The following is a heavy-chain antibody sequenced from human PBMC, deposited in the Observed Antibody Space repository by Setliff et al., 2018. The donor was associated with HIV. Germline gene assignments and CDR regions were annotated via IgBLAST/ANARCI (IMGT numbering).Heavy chain of an antibody. V-gene: IGHV1-18*01. J-gene: IGHJ3*02. D-gene: IGHD3-3*01. CDR2: VSAYNGNT. CDR1: GYTFSTYS. CDR3: ARAQAYYGGYDAFDI. Sequence: ASVKVSCKASGYTFSTYSITWVRQAPGQGLEWMGWVSAYNGNTSYAQKFQGRVTMTRDTSTSTMYMELSSLRSEDTAVYYCARAQAYYGGYDAFDIWGQGTMVTVSS.